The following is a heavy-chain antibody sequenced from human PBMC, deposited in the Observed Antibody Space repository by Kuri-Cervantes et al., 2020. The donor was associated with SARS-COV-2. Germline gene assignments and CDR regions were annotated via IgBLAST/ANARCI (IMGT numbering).Heavy chain of an antibody. D-gene: IGHD5-24*01. CDR2: IYHNGNT. CDR3: ASLLLWQQFAH. J-gene: IGHJ4*02. V-gene: IGHV4-4*02. Sequence: GSLRLSCDVSGDSMNNGNWWTWVRQTPGKGLERIGEIYHNGNTNYNPSLKSRVTISVDESKNQFSLRLNSVTAADTAVYYCASLLLWQQFAHWGQGILVTVSS. CDR1: GDSMNNGNW.